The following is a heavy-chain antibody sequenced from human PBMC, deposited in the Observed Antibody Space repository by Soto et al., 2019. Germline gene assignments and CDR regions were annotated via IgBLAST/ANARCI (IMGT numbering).Heavy chain of an antibody. Sequence: QVQLVESGGGVVQPGRSLRLSCAASGFTFSSYGMHWVRQAPGKGLEGVAVIWYDGSNKYYADSVKGRFTISRDNSKNTLYLQMNSLRAEDTAVYYCAREAYGSGSYHDAFDIWGQGTMVTVSS. CDR3: AREAYGSGSYHDAFDI. V-gene: IGHV3-33*01. CDR2: IWYDGSNK. D-gene: IGHD3-10*01. CDR1: GFTFSSYG. J-gene: IGHJ3*02.